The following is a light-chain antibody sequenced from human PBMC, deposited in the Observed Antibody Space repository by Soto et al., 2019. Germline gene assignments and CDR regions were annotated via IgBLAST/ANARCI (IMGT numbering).Light chain of an antibody. CDR1: QSISSW. CDR3: QQYNSYSLT. V-gene: IGKV1-5*01. J-gene: IGKJ4*01. CDR2: DAS. Sequence: DIQMTQSPSTLYASVGDRVTITCRASQSISSWLAWYQQKPGKAPKLLIYDASSLESGVPSRFSGSGSGTEFTLTISSLQPDDFATYYCQQYNSYSLTFGGGTKVEIK.